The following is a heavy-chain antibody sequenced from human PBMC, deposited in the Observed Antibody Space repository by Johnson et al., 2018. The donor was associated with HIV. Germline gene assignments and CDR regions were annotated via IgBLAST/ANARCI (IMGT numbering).Heavy chain of an antibody. Sequence: VQLVESGGGVVRPGGSLRLSCAASGFTFDDYAMSWVRQAPGKGLEWVSVIYATNNTYYGDSVKGRFILSRDNSKNTLYLQMNSLRAEDTAVYYCARRSWAFDAFDIWGQGTMVTVSS. CDR1: GFTFDDYA. J-gene: IGHJ3*02. D-gene: IGHD1-26*01. V-gene: IGHV3-66*01. CDR3: ARRSWAFDAFDI. CDR2: IYATNNT.